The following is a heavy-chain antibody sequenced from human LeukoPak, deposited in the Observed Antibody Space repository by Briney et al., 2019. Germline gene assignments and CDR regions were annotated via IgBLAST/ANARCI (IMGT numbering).Heavy chain of an antibody. D-gene: IGHD1-14*01. CDR3: AKDYRGSGEVGETGPLDY. CDR2: FGVGGDDA. Sequence: PGGSLRLSCAVSGFTFNNYGMNWVRQAPGKGLEWVSGFGVGGDDAHYADSVRGRFSISRDNSKNTLHLQMSSLRAEDTAVYYCAKDYRGSGEVGETGPLDYWGQGTLVTVSS. CDR1: GFTFNNYG. J-gene: IGHJ4*02. V-gene: IGHV3-23*01.